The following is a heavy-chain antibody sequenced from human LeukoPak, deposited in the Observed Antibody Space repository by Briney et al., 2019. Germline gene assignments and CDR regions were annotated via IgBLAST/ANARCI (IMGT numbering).Heavy chain of an antibody. CDR3: ARDSGDDAFDI. J-gene: IGHJ3*02. CDR2: ISSNGGST. CDR1: GFTFSSYA. D-gene: IGHD3-10*01. V-gene: IGHV3-64*01. Sequence: GGSLRLSCGASGFTFSSYAMHGVRGAPGKGLEYVSAISSNGGSTYYANSVKGRFTISRDNSKNTLYLQMGSLRAEDMAVYYCARDSGDDAFDIWGQGTMVTVSS.